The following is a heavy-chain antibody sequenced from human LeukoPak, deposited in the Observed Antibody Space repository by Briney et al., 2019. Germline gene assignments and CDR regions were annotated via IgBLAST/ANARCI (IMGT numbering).Heavy chain of an antibody. Sequence: PGGSLRLSCAASGFTFSSYAMHWVRQAPGKGLEWVAVISYDGSNKYYADSVKGRFTISRDNSKNTLYLQMNSLRAEDTAVYYCARGNILTGYYRSYYFDYWGQGTLVTVSS. J-gene: IGHJ4*02. CDR3: ARGNILTGYYRSYYFDY. CDR1: GFTFSSYA. V-gene: IGHV3-30*04. CDR2: ISYDGSNK. D-gene: IGHD3-9*01.